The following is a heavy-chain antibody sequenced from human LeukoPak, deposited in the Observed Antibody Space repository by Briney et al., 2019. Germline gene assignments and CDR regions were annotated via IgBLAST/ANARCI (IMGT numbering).Heavy chain of an antibody. CDR3: ARGMSGTTRIDY. V-gene: IGHV4-31*03. Sequence: SETLSLTCTVSGGSISSGGYYWSWIRQHPGKGLEWIGYIYYSGSTYYNPSLKSRVTKSVDTSKNQSSLKLSSVTAADTAVYYCARGMSGTTRIDYWGQGTLVTVSS. D-gene: IGHD1-1*01. CDR1: GGSISSGGYY. CDR2: IYYSGST. J-gene: IGHJ4*02.